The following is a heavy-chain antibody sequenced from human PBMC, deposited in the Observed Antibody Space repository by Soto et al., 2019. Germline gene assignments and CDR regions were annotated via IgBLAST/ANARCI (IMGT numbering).Heavy chain of an antibody. V-gene: IGHV3-48*02. CDR1: GFTFSGYS. Sequence: EVQLVESGGGLVQWGGSLRLSCAASGFTFSGYSVNWVRQAPGKGLEWVSYISSGSKTIYYAESVKGRFTVSRDNARNSQYLQMNSLRDEDTAVYYCSRPGYSNYDSDYWGQGTLVTVSS. D-gene: IGHD5-12*01. J-gene: IGHJ4*02. CDR2: ISSGSKTI. CDR3: SRPGYSNYDSDY.